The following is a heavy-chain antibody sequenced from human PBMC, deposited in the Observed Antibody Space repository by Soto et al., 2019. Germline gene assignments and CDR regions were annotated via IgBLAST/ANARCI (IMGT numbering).Heavy chain of an antibody. Sequence: GGSLRLSCAASGFTFSSYAMRWVRQAPGKGLEWVAVISYDGSNKYYADSVKGRFTISRDNSKNTLYLQMNSLRAEDTAVYYCARDYYGSGSYPGYWGQGTLVTVSS. V-gene: IGHV3-30-3*01. CDR1: GFTFSSYA. J-gene: IGHJ4*02. CDR3: ARDYYGSGSYPGY. CDR2: ISYDGSNK. D-gene: IGHD3-10*01.